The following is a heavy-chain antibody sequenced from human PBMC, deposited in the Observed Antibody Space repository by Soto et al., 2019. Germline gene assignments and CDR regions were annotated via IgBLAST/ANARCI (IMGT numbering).Heavy chain of an antibody. CDR1: GGSISSGDYY. CDR3: ARDNPIQLWSSNGMDV. D-gene: IGHD5-18*01. CDR2: IYYSGST. Sequence: LCGGSISSGDYYWSWIRQPPGKGLEWIGYIYYSGSTYYNPSLKSRVTISVDTSKNQFSLKLSSVTAADTAVYYCARDNPIQLWSSNGMDVWGQGTTVTVSS. V-gene: IGHV4-30-4*01. J-gene: IGHJ6*02.